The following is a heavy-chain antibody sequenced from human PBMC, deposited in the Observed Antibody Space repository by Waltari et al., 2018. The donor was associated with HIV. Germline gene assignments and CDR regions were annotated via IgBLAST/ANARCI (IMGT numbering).Heavy chain of an antibody. J-gene: IGHJ6*02. CDR3: ARVRGGGMDV. CDR1: GNTFTGYY. Sequence: QEHLVQSGAEVKKPGASAKVSCTASGNTFTGYYIHWVRQAPGQGLEWVGRINHNSGDTHYAQKFQGRVTMTRDTSISTGYMELHSLTSDDTGVYFCARVRGGGMDVWGQGTTVTVSS. CDR2: INHNSGDT. D-gene: IGHD5-12*01. V-gene: IGHV1-2*05.